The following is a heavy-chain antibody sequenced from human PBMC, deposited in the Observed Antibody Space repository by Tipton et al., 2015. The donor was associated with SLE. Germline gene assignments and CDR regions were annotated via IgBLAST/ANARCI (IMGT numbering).Heavy chain of an antibody. CDR1: GGSFSGYY. CDR2: INHSGST. Sequence: TLSLTCAVYGGSFSGYYWSWIRQPPGKGLEWIGEINHSGSTNYNPSLKSRVTITVDTSKNQFSLKLSSVTAADTAVYYCARVGAAAGPGARGWYFDLWGRGTLVTVSS. D-gene: IGHD6-13*01. CDR3: ARVGAAAGPGARGWYFDL. V-gene: IGHV4-34*01. J-gene: IGHJ2*01.